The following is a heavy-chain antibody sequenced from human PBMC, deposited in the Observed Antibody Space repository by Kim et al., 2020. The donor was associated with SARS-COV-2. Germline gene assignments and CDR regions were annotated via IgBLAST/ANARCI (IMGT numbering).Heavy chain of an antibody. CDR1: GFSFSSYD. CDR3: ARGDIHGSGGDFYYYGMDV. CDR2: IDITGDT. D-gene: IGHD3-10*01. J-gene: IGHJ6*01. Sequence: GGSLRLSCAASGFSFSSYDMHWVRQGTGKGLEWVSTIDITGDTYYLDSVKGRFAISRENDKNSLYLQLNTLRVEDTAVYYCARGDIHGSGGDFYYYGMDV. V-gene: IGHV3-13*01.